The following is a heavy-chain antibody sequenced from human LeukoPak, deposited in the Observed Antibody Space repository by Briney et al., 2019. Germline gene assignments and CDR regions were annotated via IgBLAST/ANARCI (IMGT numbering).Heavy chain of an antibody. CDR2: ISSSSSYI. CDR1: GFTFSSFS. D-gene: IGHD2-2*02. CDR3: ASHCSSTSCYTDY. Sequence: GGSLRLSCAASGFTFSSFSMNWVRQAPGKGLEWVSSISSSSSYIYYADSVKGRFTISRDNAKNSLYLQMNSLRAEDTAVYYCASHCSSTSCYTDYWGQGTLVTVSS. J-gene: IGHJ4*02. V-gene: IGHV3-21*01.